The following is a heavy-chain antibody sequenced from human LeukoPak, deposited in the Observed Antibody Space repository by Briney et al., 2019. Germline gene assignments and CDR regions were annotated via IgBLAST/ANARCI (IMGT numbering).Heavy chain of an antibody. D-gene: IGHD3-10*01. CDR3: AKEGLPSGTSFSAWFDT. V-gene: IGHV3-30*18. CDR1: GFTFSAYG. CDR2: ISEDTTTQ. Sequence: PGGSLRLSCAASGFTFSAYGMHWVRQAPGEGLEWVAVISEDTTTQYYGDSVKGRFTIFRDNSKNTVYLQMNSLRVEDTAIYYCAKEGLPSGTSFSAWFDTWGQGTLVTVSS. J-gene: IGHJ5*02.